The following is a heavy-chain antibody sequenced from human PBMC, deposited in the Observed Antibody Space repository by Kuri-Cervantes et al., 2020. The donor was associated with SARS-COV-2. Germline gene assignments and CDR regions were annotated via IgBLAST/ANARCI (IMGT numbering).Heavy chain of an antibody. Sequence: GGSLKLSCAASGLTFNNDWMSWVRQAPGKGLEWVGRIRGKSDGGTTVYAAPVKGRFTISRDDSKNTLYLQMNSLRAEDTAVYYCAKDVYSSGWQFITRPSYGMDVWGQGTTVTVSS. CDR2: IRGKSDGGTT. J-gene: IGHJ6*02. D-gene: IGHD6-19*01. V-gene: IGHV3-15*01. CDR3: AKDVYSSGWQFITRPSYGMDV. CDR1: GLTFNNDW.